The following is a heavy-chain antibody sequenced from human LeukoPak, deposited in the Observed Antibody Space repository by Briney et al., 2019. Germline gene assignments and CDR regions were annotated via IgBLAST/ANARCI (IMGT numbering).Heavy chain of an antibody. J-gene: IGHJ4*02. Sequence: GGSLRLSCAASGFSFSSYAMSWVRQPPGKGLEWVSSFSGGGGDTYYADSVKGRFTISRDNSKNTLCLQMNSLRVEDTAVYYCAREGYSSSFDYWGQGTLVTVSS. CDR3: AREGYSSSFDY. V-gene: IGHV3-23*01. CDR2: FSGGGGDT. CDR1: GFSFSSYA. D-gene: IGHD6-13*01.